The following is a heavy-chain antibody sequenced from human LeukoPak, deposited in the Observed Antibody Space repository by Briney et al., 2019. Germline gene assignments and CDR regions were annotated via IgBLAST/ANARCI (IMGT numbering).Heavy chain of an antibody. J-gene: IGHJ4*02. V-gene: IGHV1-69*05. CDR2: IIPIFGTA. CDR1: GGTFSSYA. CDR3: ARAQHSSSSPFDY. Sequence: SVTVSCKASGGTFSSYAISWVRQAPGQGLEWMGGIIPIFGTANYAQNFQGRVTITTDESTSTAYMELSSLRSEDTAVYYCARAQHSSSSPFDYWGQGTLVAVCS. D-gene: IGHD6-6*01.